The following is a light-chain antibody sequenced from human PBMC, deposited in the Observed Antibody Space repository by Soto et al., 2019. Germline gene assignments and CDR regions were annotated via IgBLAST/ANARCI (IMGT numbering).Light chain of an antibody. Sequence: IVLTQSPGTLSLSPGERATLSCRASQSVGRRYLAWYQLKPGQAPRLLIYDASERASDIPDRFSGSGSGTDFTLNISRLVPEDFAVYYCQYQGTFGGGTKVEIK. V-gene: IGKV3-20*01. CDR2: DAS. CDR1: QSVGRRY. J-gene: IGKJ4*01. CDR3: QYQGT.